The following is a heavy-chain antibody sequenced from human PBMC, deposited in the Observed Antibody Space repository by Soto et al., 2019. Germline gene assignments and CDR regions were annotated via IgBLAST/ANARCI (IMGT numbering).Heavy chain of an antibody. Sequence: QVQLVESGGGVVQPGRSLRLSCAASGFTFSSYGMHWVRQAPGKGLEWVAVISYDGSNKYYADSVKGRFTISRDNSKNTLYLLMNSLRAEDTAVYYCAKGHVVWELLLTSHYGMDVWGQGATVTVSS. CDR1: GFTFSSYG. CDR2: ISYDGSNK. V-gene: IGHV3-30*18. D-gene: IGHD1-26*01. J-gene: IGHJ6*02. CDR3: AKGHVVWELLLTSHYGMDV.